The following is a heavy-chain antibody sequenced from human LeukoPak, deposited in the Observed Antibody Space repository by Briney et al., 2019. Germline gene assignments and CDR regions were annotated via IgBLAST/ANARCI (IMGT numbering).Heavy chain of an antibody. CDR3: ARDTSTTLDY. Sequence: GGSLRLSCAASGFTFSSYAMSWVRQAPGRGLEWVSAISGSGGSTYYADSVKGRFTISRDNSKNTLYLQMNSLRAEDTAEYYCARDTSTTLDYWGQGTLVTVSS. V-gene: IGHV3-23*01. D-gene: IGHD2-15*01. J-gene: IGHJ4*02. CDR1: GFTFSSYA. CDR2: ISGSGGST.